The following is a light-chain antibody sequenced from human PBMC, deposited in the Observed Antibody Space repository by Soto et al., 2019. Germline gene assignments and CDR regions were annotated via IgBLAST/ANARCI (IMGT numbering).Light chain of an antibody. J-gene: IGLJ2*01. CDR2: NTY. V-gene: IGLV8-61*01. Sequence: QTVVTQEPSFSVSPGGTVTLTCGLSSGSVSTSYYPSWYQQTPGQAPRTIIYNTYTRSSGVPDRFSASILGDKAALTITGAQADDESDYYCVLYMGSGISVFGGGTKLTVL. CDR1: SGSVSTSYY. CDR3: VLYMGSGISV.